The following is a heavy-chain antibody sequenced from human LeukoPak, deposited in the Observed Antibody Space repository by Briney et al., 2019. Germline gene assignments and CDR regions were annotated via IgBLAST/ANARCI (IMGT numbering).Heavy chain of an antibody. CDR2: IYTSGST. Sequence: SETLSLTCTVSGGSISSYYWSWIWQPPGKGLEWIGYIYTSGSTNYNPSLKSRVTISVDTSKNQFSLKLSSVTAADTAVYYCARAIVVVPYYMDVWGQGTTVTVSS. CDR3: ARAIVVVPYYMDV. D-gene: IGHD2-2*01. J-gene: IGHJ6*03. V-gene: IGHV4-4*09. CDR1: GGSISSYY.